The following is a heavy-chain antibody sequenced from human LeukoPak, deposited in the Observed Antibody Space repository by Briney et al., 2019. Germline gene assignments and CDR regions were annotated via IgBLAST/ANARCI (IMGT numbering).Heavy chain of an antibody. V-gene: IGHV1-18*01. CDR3: ARDPRERDIVDCFDP. J-gene: IGHJ5*02. CDR1: GYTFTSYG. CDR2: ISAYNGNT. D-gene: IGHD2-15*01. Sequence: ASVKVSCKASGYTFTSYGISWVRQAPGQGLEWMGWISAYNGNTNYAQKLQGRVSMTTDTTTSTAYMDMRSLRSDDTAVYYCARDPRERDIVDCFDPWGQGTLVTVSS.